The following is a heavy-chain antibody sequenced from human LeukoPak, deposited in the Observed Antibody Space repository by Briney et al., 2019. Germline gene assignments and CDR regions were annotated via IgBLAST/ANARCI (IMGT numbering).Heavy chain of an antibody. V-gene: IGHV4-34*01. J-gene: IGHJ5*02. D-gene: IGHD3-16*01. CDR1: GGSFSGYY. CDR2: INHSGST. Sequence: KSSETLSLTCAVYGGSFSGYYWSWIRQPPGKGLEWIGEINHSGSTNYNPSLKSRVTISVDTSKNQFSLKLSSVSAADTAVYYCALQNGGDTIPNWFDPWGQGTLVTVSS. CDR3: ALQNGGDTIPNWFDP.